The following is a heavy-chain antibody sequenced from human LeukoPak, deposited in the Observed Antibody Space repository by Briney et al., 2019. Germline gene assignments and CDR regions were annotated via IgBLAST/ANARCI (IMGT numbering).Heavy chain of an antibody. CDR1: GFTFSSYA. V-gene: IGHV3-23*01. CDR2: ISGSGGST. D-gene: IGHD6-6*01. J-gene: IGHJ4*02. Sequence: GGSLRLSCAASGFTFSSYAMSWVRQAPGKGLEWVSAISGSGGSTYYADSVKGRFTISRDNSKNTLYLQMNSLRAEDTAVYYCAKRMGPSIAASDLDYWGQGTLVTVSS. CDR3: AKRMGPSIAASDLDY.